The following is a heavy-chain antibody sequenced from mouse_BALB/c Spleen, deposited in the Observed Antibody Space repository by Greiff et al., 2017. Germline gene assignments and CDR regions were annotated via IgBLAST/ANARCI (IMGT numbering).Heavy chain of an antibody. D-gene: IGHD1-1*01. CDR2: INPSTGYT. CDR1: GYTFTSYW. CDR3: AREDYGSSYFDY. V-gene: IGHV1-7*01. J-gene: IGHJ2*01. Sequence: VMLVESGAELAKPGASVKMSCKASGYTFTSYWMHWVKQRPGQGLEWIGYINPSTGYTEYNQKFKDKATLTADKSSSTAYMQLSSLTSEDSAVYYCAREDYGSSYFDYWGQGTTLTVSS.